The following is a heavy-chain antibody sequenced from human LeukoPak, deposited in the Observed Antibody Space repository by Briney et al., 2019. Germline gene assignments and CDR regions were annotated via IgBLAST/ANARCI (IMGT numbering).Heavy chain of an antibody. CDR1: GYSISSGCY. V-gene: IGHV4-38-2*01. Sequence: SETLSLTCAVSGYSISSGCYWGWIRQPPGKGLEWIGSIYHSGSTYYNPSLKSRVTISVDTSKNQFSLKLSSVTAADTAVYYCARLSQWGPYYFDYWGQGTLVTVSS. J-gene: IGHJ4*02. D-gene: IGHD1-26*01. CDR3: ARLSQWGPYYFDY. CDR2: IYHSGST.